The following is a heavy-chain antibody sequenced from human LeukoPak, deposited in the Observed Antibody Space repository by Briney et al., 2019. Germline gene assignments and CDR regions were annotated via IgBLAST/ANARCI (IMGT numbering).Heavy chain of an antibody. CDR1: GFTFSSYA. Sequence: PGGSLRLSCAASGFTFSSYAMSWVRQAPGKGLEWVSAISGSGGSTYYADSVKGRFTISRDNSKNTLYLQMNSLRAEDTAVYYCAKCSSSWYVGALDYWGQGTLVTVSS. V-gene: IGHV3-23*01. J-gene: IGHJ4*02. D-gene: IGHD6-13*01. CDR2: ISGSGGST. CDR3: AKCSSSWYVGALDY.